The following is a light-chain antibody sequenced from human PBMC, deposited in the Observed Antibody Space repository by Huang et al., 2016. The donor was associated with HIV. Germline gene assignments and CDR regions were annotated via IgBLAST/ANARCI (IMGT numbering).Light chain of an antibody. J-gene: IGKJ3*01. V-gene: IGKV1-9*01. CDR2: ATS. CDR1: HDINNH. Sequence: IQLTQFPSSLSASVGDRVSITCRASHDINNHLAWYQQKPGKAPKRLIFATSTLQNGVPSRFSGRGSGTVFILTINNLQPEDFATYYCQQFSDFFFGPGTRVDVK. CDR3: QQFSDFF.